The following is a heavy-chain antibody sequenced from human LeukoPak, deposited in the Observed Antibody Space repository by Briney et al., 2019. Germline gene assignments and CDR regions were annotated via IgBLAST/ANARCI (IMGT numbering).Heavy chain of an antibody. CDR1: GFTVSSNY. J-gene: IGHJ4*02. D-gene: IGHD1-7*01. CDR2: IYSGGST. CDR3: AKNGPSGWNYEDY. Sequence: GGSLRLSCAPSGFTVSSNYMNWVRQAPGKGLEWVSVIYSGGSTYYADSVKGRFFISRDTSKNTLYLQMNSLRAEDTAVYYCAKNGPSGWNYEDYWGQGTLVTVSS. V-gene: IGHV3-66*01.